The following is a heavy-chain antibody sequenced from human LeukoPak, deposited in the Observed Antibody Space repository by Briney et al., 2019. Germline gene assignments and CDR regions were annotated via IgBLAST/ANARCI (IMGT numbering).Heavy chain of an antibody. CDR3: ARTFYDTLDSDAFDF. D-gene: IGHD2/OR15-2a*01. CDR1: VYTLTGYY. V-gene: IGHV1-2*02. CDR2: IHPYSGGT. Sequence: GASVTVSFKASVYTLTGYYMHGVRQAPGQGREWMGWIHPYSGGTNSAQKVQGRVTMTRYTSISTAYMELSRLRSDDTAVYYCARTFYDTLDSDAFDFWGQGTMVIVSS. J-gene: IGHJ3*01.